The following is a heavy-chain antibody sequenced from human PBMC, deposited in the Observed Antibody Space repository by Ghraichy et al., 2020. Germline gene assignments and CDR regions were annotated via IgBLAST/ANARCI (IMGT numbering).Heavy chain of an antibody. CDR3: AKDSATTFGVPFYYYYGMDV. CDR1: GFTFSSYA. D-gene: IGHD3-3*01. V-gene: IGHV3-23*01. Sequence: GGSLRLSCAASGFTFSSYAMSWVRQAPGKGLEWVSAISGSGGSTYYADSVKGRFTISRDNSKNTLYLQMNSLRAEDTAVYYCAKDSATTFGVPFYYYYGMDVWGQGTTVTVSS. J-gene: IGHJ6*02. CDR2: ISGSGGST.